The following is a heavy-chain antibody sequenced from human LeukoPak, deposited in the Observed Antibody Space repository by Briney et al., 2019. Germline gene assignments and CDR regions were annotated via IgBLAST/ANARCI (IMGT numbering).Heavy chain of an antibody. CDR3: ARQTAKNVDTARFDS. V-gene: IGHV4-59*08. CDR1: GGSINNYY. Sequence: SETLSLTCAISGGSINNYYWSWIRQPPGKGLEWIGYIYYSGTTNYSPSLNSRVNISLDTAKNQFSLRLSSVTAADTAVYYCARQTAKNVDTARFDSWGLGTLVTVSS. CDR2: IYYSGTT. D-gene: IGHD5-18*01. J-gene: IGHJ4*02.